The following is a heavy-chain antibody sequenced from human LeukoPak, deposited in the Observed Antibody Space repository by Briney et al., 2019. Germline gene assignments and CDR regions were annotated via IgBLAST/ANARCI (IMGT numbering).Heavy chain of an antibody. Sequence: PGGSLRLSCAASGFVFRNYLMRWVRQTPGKGLEWVASIKEDGSAGYYVDSVKGRFTISRDNANSSLYLQMNSLRAEDTAMYYCAREMYDGVEYSSSSVDYWGQGTLVTVSS. J-gene: IGHJ4*02. CDR1: GFVFRNYL. V-gene: IGHV3-7*01. D-gene: IGHD6-6*01. CDR2: IKEDGSAG. CDR3: AREMYDGVEYSSSSVDY.